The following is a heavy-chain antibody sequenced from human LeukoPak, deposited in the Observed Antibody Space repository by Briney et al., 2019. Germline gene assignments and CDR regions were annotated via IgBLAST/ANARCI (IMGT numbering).Heavy chain of an antibody. J-gene: IGHJ3*02. Sequence: GGSLRLSCAASGFTFSSYSMNWVRQAPGKGLEWVSSISSSSSYIYYADSVKGRFTISRNHAKNSLYLQIHSLRAEATALYYCASDGSSSWDDAFDIWGQGTMVTVSS. V-gene: IGHV3-21*01. CDR1: GFTFSSYS. CDR3: ASDGSSSWDDAFDI. CDR2: ISSSSSYI. D-gene: IGHD6-13*01.